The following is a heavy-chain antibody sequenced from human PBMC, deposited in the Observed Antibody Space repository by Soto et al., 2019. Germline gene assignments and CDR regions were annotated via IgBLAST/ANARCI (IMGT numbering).Heavy chain of an antibody. V-gene: IGHV4-59*01. Sequence: PSETLSLTCTVSGGSISSYYWTWIRQPPGKALEWIGYIYYNGRTSYNPSFESRVTILVDTSKNQFSLKVSSVTAADTAVYYCARILGSGHSDYWGQGTLVTVSS. CDR1: GGSISSYY. J-gene: IGHJ4*02. D-gene: IGHD6-19*01. CDR2: IYYNGRT. CDR3: ARILGSGHSDY.